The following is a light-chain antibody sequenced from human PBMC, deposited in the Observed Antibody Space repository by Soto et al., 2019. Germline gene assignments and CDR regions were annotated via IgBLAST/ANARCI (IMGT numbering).Light chain of an antibody. V-gene: IGKV1-5*03. Sequence: DIQMTHSPSTLSASVGDRVTITCRASQSISSWLAWYQQKPGKAPKLLIYKASSLESGVPSRFSGSGSGTEFTLTISCLQPDDFATYYCQQYNSYLTFGGGTKVDIK. CDR1: QSISSW. J-gene: IGKJ4*01. CDR3: QQYNSYLT. CDR2: KAS.